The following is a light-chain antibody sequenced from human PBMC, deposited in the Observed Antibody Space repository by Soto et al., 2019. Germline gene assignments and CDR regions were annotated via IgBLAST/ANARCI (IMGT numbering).Light chain of an antibody. V-gene: IGKV1-33*01. CDR1: QDITNY. CDR2: DGS. J-gene: IGKJ5*01. Sequence: DIQITQSPSSLSASVGDRVTITCQASQDITNYLNWYQQKPGKAPRPLVYDGSNLDTGVPSRFSGSGSGTHFSFTISSLHPEDIATYYCQQFDSLPITFGQGTRLEI. CDR3: QQFDSLPIT.